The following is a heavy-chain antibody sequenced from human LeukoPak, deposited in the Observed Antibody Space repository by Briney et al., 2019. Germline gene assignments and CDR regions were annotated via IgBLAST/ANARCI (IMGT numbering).Heavy chain of an antibody. CDR1: GYSFTSYW. CDR2: IYPGDSDT. CDR3: ARRAVPAAIKAVGHVRPYNWFDP. J-gene: IGHJ5*02. D-gene: IGHD2-2*01. Sequence: GESLKISCKGSGYSFTSYWIGWVRQMPGKGLEWMGIIYPGDSDTRYGPSFQGQVTISADKSISTAYLQWSSLKASDTAMYYCARRAVPAAIKAVGHVRPYNWFDPWGQGTLVTVSS. V-gene: IGHV5-51*01.